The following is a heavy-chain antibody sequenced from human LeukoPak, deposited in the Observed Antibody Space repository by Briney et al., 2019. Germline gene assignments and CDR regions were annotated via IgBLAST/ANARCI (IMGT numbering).Heavy chain of an antibody. CDR1: GFIFSTYA. CDR3: TKDQPWQQYHIQS. J-gene: IGHJ1*01. CDR2: ICCSGSMK. D-gene: IGHD6-13*01. Sequence: GGSLRLSCAASGFIFSTYAMSWIRQAPGKGLEWVSRICCSGSMKYYGAPVKGRFTISRANYKHTLYLQMNSLRVEDTAIYYCTKDQPWQQYHIQSWGQGTLVTVSS. V-gene: IGHV3-23*01.